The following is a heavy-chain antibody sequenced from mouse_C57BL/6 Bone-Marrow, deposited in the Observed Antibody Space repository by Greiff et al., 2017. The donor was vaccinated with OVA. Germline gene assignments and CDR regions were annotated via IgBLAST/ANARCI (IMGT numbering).Heavy chain of an antibody. CDR2: IYPSDSET. D-gene: IGHD2-4*01. CDR1: GYTFTSYW. CDR3: AREDYDWYFDV. J-gene: IGHJ1*03. V-gene: IGHV1-61*01. Sequence: QVQLKQSGAELVRPGSSVKLSCKASGYTFTSYWMDWVKQRPGQGLEWIGNIYPSDSETHYNQKFKDKATLTVDKSSSTAYMQLSSLTSEDSAVYYCAREDYDWYFDVWGTGTTVTVSS.